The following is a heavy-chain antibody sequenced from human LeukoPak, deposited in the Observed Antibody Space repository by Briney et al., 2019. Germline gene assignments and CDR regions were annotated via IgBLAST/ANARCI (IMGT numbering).Heavy chain of an antibody. J-gene: IGHJ6*02. V-gene: IGHV1-2*02. Sequence: ASVKVSCKPSGNAFTDYYLHWVRQAPGQGLEWMGWIHPNTGRTYYAQKFQGRVTMTRDTSVSTAYMDLSRLGSDDTAVYYCARTPVTVIRGVIEDGMDVWGQGTTVTVSS. CDR2: IHPNTGRT. CDR1: GNAFTDYY. D-gene: IGHD3-10*01. CDR3: ARTPVTVIRGVIEDGMDV.